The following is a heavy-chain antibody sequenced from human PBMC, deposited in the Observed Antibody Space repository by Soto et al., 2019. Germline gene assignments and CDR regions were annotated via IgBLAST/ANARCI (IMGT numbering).Heavy chain of an antibody. Sequence: SETLSLTCAVYGGSFSGYYWSWIRQPPGKGLEWIGEINHSGSTNYNPSLKSRVTISVDTSKNQFSLKLSSVTAADTAVYYCARGTVLRYFDWLLSGPGPFHFDYWGQGTLVTVS. CDR3: ARGTVLRYFDWLLSGPGPFHFDY. J-gene: IGHJ4*02. D-gene: IGHD3-9*01. CDR1: GGSFSGYY. CDR2: INHSGST. V-gene: IGHV4-34*01.